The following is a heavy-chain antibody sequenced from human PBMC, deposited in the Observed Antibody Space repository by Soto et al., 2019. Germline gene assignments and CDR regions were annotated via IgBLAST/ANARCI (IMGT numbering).Heavy chain of an antibody. CDR1: GYIFVNYG. D-gene: IGHD3-16*01. CDR3: VMVDNYVTPTPQDV. J-gene: IGHJ6*04. CDR2: ISPYTGNT. V-gene: IGHV1-18*01. Sequence: QVQLVQSGDEVKKPGASVKVSCKASGYIFVNYGIAWVRQAPGQGLEWMGWISPYTGNTHSASKVQGRLTMTTDTSTSTAYMDRGSLTSDDTAVYYCVMVDNYVTPTPQDVWGKGPTVTVSS.